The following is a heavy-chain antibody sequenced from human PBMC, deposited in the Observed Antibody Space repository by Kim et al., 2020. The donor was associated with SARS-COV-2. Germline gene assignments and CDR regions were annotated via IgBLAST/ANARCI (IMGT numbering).Heavy chain of an antibody. Sequence: GGSLRLSCAASGFTFSAHHMDWVRQAPGKGLEWLGRSKKKANSYTIVYAASAKGRFTISRDESKNSLYLQMNSLKTEDTAVYYCARSPTMDVWGQGTTVTVSS. CDR1: GFTFSAHH. J-gene: IGHJ6*02. V-gene: IGHV3-72*01. CDR3: ARSPTMDV. CDR2: SKKKANSYTI.